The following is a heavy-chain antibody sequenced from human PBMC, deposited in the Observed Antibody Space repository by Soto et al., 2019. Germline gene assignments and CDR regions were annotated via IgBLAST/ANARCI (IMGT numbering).Heavy chain of an antibody. V-gene: IGHV1-8*01. CDR1: GYTFPSYD. CDR2: MNPNSGNT. CDR3: ARGSIGSSWYGGQILDYYYGMDV. D-gene: IGHD6-13*01. J-gene: IGHJ6*02. Sequence: GASVKVSCKASGYTFPSYDINWVRRATGQGLEWMGWMNPNSGNTGYAQKFQGRVTMTRNTSISTAYMELSSLRSEDTAVYYCARGSIGSSWYGGQILDYYYGMDVWGQGTTVTVSS.